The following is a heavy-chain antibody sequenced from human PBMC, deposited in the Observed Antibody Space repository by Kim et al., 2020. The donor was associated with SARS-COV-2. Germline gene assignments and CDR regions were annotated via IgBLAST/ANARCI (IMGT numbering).Heavy chain of an antibody. J-gene: IGHJ3*02. V-gene: IGHV1-8*01. D-gene: IGHD2-15*01. Sequence: ASVKVSCKASGYTFTSYDINWVRQATGQGLEWMGWMNPNSGNTGYAQKFQGRVTMTRNTSISTAYMELSSLRSEDTAVYYCAILDPDIVPDAFDIWGQGTMVTVSS. CDR3: AILDPDIVPDAFDI. CDR1: GYTFTSYD. CDR2: MNPNSGNT.